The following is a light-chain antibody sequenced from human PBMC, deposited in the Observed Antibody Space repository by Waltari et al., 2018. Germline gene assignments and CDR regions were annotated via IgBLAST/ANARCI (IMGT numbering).Light chain of an antibody. Sequence: SSELSQDPAVSVALGQTVRITCQGDSPRTYYASWCRQKPGQSPVLLIYGKNNRPSGIPGRFSATSAGNTASLTITGDRAEDEADYCCNTRDMSGDVVFGGGTKLTVL. V-gene: IGLV3-19*01. J-gene: IGLJ2*01. CDR3: NTRDMSGDVV. CDR1: SPRTYY. CDR2: GKN.